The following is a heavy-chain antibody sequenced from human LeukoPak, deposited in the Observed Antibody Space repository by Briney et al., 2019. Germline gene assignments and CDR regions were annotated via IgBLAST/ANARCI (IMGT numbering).Heavy chain of an antibody. CDR2: INHSGST. V-gene: IGHV4-34*01. Sequence: SETLSLTCAVYGGAFSGYYWSWIRQPPRKGLEWIGEINHSGSTNYNPPLKSRVTISVDTSRSQFSLKVSSVTAADTAVYYCARVGGIQLWLRYFDYWGQGTLVTVSS. CDR1: GGAFSGYY. D-gene: IGHD5-18*01. J-gene: IGHJ4*02. CDR3: ARVGGIQLWLRYFDY.